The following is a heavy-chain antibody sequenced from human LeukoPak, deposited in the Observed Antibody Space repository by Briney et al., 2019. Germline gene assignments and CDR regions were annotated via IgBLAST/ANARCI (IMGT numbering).Heavy chain of an antibody. D-gene: IGHD5-12*01. CDR3: AKDSLLIGGYDVRHFDY. CDR2: IRYDGSNK. J-gene: IGHJ4*02. Sequence: GGSLRLSCAASGFTSSSYGMHWVRQAPGKGLEWVAFIRYDGSNKYYADSVKGRFTISRDNSKNTLYLQMNSLRAEDTAVYYCAKDSLLIGGYDVRHFDYWGQGTLVTVSS. CDR1: GFTSSSYG. V-gene: IGHV3-30*02.